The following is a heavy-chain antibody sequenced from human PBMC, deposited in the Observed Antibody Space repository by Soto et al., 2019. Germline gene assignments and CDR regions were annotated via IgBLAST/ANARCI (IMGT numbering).Heavy chain of an antibody. Sequence: SLRLSCAASGFTFSSYGMHWVRQAPGKGLEWVAVISYDGSNKYYADSVKGRFTISRDNSKNTLYLQMNSLRAEDTAVYYCAKDHNYYDSSGYYPSDIWGQGTLVTV. CDR1: GFTFSSYG. J-gene: IGHJ3*02. D-gene: IGHD3-22*01. CDR2: ISYDGSNK. CDR3: AKDHNYYDSSGYYPSDI. V-gene: IGHV3-30*18.